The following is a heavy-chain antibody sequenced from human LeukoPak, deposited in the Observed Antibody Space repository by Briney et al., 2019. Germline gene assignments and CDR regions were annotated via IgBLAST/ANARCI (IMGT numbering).Heavy chain of an antibody. J-gene: IGHJ4*02. CDR3: ARDGGDYFDH. CDR1: GGSISSYY. V-gene: IGHV4-59*01. CDR2: IYYSGNT. Sequence: PSETLSLTCTVSGGSISSYYWSWIRQPPGKGLEWIGYIYYSGNTNYNPSLKSRVTISIDTSKNQFSLKLNSVTAADTAVYYCARDGGDYFDHWGQGTLVTVSS. D-gene: IGHD2-21*01.